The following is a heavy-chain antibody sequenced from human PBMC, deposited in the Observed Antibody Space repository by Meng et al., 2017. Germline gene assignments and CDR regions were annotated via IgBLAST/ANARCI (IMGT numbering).Heavy chain of an antibody. D-gene: IGHD6-19*01. J-gene: IGHJ4*02. CDR2: IWYDGNNK. Sequence: GQLGESGGGGVQPGRSLRLSCAASGFTFSNVGMHWVRQAPDKGLEWVAVIWYDGNNKYYLDSVKGRFTISRDNFKNTLYLQMNSLRAEDTAVYFCARGAVRKYSSGWYYFDYWGQGTLVTVSS. V-gene: IGHV3-33*01. CDR3: ARGAVRKYSSGWYYFDY. CDR1: GFTFSNVG.